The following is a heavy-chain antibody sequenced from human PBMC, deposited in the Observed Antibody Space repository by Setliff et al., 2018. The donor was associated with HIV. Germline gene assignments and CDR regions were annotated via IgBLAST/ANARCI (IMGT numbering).Heavy chain of an antibody. CDR2: MNPNSGNT. J-gene: IGHJ3*02. D-gene: IGHD3-22*01. Sequence: ASVKVSCKASGYTFTSYDINWVRQATGQGLEWMGWMNPNSGNTGYAQKFQGRVTMTRNTSISTAYMELSSLRSEDTAVYYCARESPYDTSGYYFGAFDIWGQGTMVTVSS. CDR1: GYTFTSYD. V-gene: IGHV1-8*02. CDR3: ARESPYDTSGYYFGAFDI.